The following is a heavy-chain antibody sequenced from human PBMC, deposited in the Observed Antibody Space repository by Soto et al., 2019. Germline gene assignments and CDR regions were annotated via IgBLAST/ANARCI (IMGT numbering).Heavy chain of an antibody. CDR3: ARGLSIVGATDY. J-gene: IGHJ4*02. D-gene: IGHD6-6*01. V-gene: IGHV3-13*01. CDR1: GFTLSSYD. CDR2: IGTAGDT. Sequence: GGYLRLCCAASGFTLSSYDMQWVRQATGKGLEWVSAIGTAGDTSYPGSVKGRFTISRENTRESLYLHMNSLRAGDTAVYYCARGLSIVGATDYWGQGTLDTAPQ.